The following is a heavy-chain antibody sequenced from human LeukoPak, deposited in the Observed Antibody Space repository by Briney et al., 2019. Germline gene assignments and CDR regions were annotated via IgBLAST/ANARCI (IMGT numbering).Heavy chain of an antibody. V-gene: IGHV3-30*02. J-gene: IGHJ4*02. D-gene: IGHD4/OR15-4a*01. CDR1: GFTFSSYV. CDR3: AKSGLSRFDY. Sequence: GGSLRLSCAASGFTFSSYVMHWVRQAPGKGLEWVAFIRYDGSNKYYADSVKGRFTISRDNSKNTLYLQMNNLRAEDTAVYYCAKSGLSRFDYWGQGTLVTVSS. CDR2: IRYDGSNK.